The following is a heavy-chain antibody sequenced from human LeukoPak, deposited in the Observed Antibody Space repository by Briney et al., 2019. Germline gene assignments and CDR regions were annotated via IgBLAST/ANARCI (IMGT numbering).Heavy chain of an antibody. CDR1: GYTFSGYY. D-gene: IGHD4-23*01. Sequence: ASVKVSCKTSGYTFSGYYLNWVRQAPGQGLEWMGWINANSGETNYAQKFQGRVTMTRDTSISTAYMELSRLRSDDTAVYYCARNGGKDQDDAFDIWGQGTMVTVSS. CDR2: INANSGET. CDR3: ARNGGKDQDDAFDI. J-gene: IGHJ3*02. V-gene: IGHV1-2*02.